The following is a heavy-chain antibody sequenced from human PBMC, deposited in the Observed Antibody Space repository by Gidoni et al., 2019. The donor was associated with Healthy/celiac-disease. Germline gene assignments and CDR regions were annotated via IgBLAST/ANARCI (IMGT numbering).Heavy chain of an antibody. CDR2: IWYDGSNK. V-gene: IGHV3-33*01. CDR1: GSTFSSDG. CDR3: ARDQWLVPFDY. D-gene: IGHD6-19*01. Sequence: QVQLVESGGGVVQPGRSLRLYCAASGSTFSSDGMHWVRQAPGKGLAWVAVIWYDGSNKYYADSVKGRFTISRDNSKNTLYLQMNSLRAEDTAVYYCARDQWLVPFDYWGQGTLVTVSS. J-gene: IGHJ4*02.